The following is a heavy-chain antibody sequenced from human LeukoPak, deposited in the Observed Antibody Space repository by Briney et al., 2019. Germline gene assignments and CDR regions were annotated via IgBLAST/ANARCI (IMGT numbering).Heavy chain of an antibody. CDR1: GGSFSGYY. Sequence: PSETLSLTCAVYGGSFSGYYWSWIRQPPGKGLEWIGEINHSGSTNYNPSLKSRVTISVDTSKNQFSLKLSSVTAADTAVYYCARGNSGWYVYYYYYMDVWGKGTTVTVSS. V-gene: IGHV4-34*01. CDR3: ARGNSGWYVYYYYYMDV. D-gene: IGHD6-19*01. CDR2: INHSGST. J-gene: IGHJ6*03.